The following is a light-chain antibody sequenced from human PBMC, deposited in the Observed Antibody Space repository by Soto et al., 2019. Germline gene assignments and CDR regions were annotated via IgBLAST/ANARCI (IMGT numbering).Light chain of an antibody. Sequence: EVVMTQSPATLSVSPGESATLSCRASQYISSSKLAWYQQKPGQAPSLLMYGASNRATGVPVRFSGSGSGTEFTLTISSLQPEDIATYYCQQYDNLPLTFGGGTKV. CDR1: QYISSSK. CDR2: GAS. CDR3: QQYDNLPLT. J-gene: IGKJ4*01. V-gene: IGKV3-15*01.